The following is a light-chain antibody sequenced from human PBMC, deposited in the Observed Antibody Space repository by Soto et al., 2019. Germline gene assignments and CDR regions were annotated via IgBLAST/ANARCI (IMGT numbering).Light chain of an antibody. CDR2: KAS. CDR3: QQYNSYPWT. CDR1: QSISSW. V-gene: IGKV1-5*03. Sequence: DIQMTQSPSTLSASVGDRVTITCWASQSISSWLAWYQQKPGKAPKLLIYKASSLESGVPSTFSGSGSGTEFTLTISSLQPDDFATYYCQQYNSYPWTFGQGTKVEIK. J-gene: IGKJ1*01.